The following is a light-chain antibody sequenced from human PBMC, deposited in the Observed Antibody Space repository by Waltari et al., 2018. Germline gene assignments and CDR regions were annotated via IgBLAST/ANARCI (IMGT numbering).Light chain of an antibody. J-gene: IGKJ5*01. Sequence: VFTQSPAPLSLSPGQRATLSCRASQSVSSYVAWYQQKPGQAPRLLIYDASNRATGIPARFSGSGSGTDFTLTISSLEPEDFAVYYCQQRSNWPPITFGQGTRLEIK. CDR1: QSVSSY. V-gene: IGKV3-11*01. CDR3: QQRSNWPPIT. CDR2: DAS.